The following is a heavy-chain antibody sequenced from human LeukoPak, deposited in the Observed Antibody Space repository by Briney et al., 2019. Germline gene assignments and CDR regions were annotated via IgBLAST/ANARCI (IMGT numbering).Heavy chain of an antibody. CDR2: INPSGGST. CDR1: GYTFTSYY. D-gene: IGHD6-6*01. CDR3: ARDRGSSSVQGY. V-gene: IGHV1-46*01. J-gene: IGHJ4*02. Sequence: ASVKVSCKASGYTFTSYYMRWVRQAPGQGLEWMGIINPSGGSTSYAQKFQGRVTMTRDMCTSTVYMELSSLRSEDTAVYYCARDRGSSSVQGYWGQGTLVTVSS.